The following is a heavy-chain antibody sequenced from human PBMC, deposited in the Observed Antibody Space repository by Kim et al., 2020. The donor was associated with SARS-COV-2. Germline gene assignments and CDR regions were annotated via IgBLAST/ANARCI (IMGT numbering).Heavy chain of an antibody. CDR3: ARSSGTWIDRGVFDS. CDR2: IYHSGTV. J-gene: IGHJ4*02. V-gene: IGHV4-4*02. CDR1: GGSRNSSHW. D-gene: IGHD2-15*01. Sequence: SETLSLTCVVSGGSRNSSHWWNWVRQSPGKGLEWFGEIYHSGTVNYNQSLKSRVIISVDKSRSQFSLQVSTVTAADTAVYYCARSSGTWIDRGVFDSWGQGTQVIVSS.